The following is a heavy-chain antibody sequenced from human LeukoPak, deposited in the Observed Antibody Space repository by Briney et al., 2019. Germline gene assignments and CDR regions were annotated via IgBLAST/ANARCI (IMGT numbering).Heavy chain of an antibody. V-gene: IGHV3-48*03. D-gene: IGHD2-15*01. CDR1: GFTFSSYE. Sequence: QPGGSLRLSCAASGFTFSSYEMNWVRQATGKGLEWVSYTSSSGSTIYYADSVKGRFTISRDNAKKSLYLQMNSLRAEDTAVYYCARVPTVGSGGYQFDYWGQGTLVTVSS. CDR2: TSSSGSTI. J-gene: IGHJ4*02. CDR3: ARVPTVGSGGYQFDY.